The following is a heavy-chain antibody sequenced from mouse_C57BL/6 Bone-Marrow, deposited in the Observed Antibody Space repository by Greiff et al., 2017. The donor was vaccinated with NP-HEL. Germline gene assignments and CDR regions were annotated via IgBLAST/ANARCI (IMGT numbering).Heavy chain of an antibody. CDR2: ILPGGGGT. D-gene: IGHD4-1*01. CDR3: ARDTKLGRWYFDV. V-gene: IGHV1-9*01. Sequence: QVQLQQPGAELMKPGASVKLSCKATGYTFTGYWIEWVKQRPGHGLEWIGKILPGGGGTNYNEKFKGKATFTADTSSNTAYMQLSSLTTEDSAIYDCARDTKLGRWYFDVWGTGTTVTVSS. J-gene: IGHJ1*03. CDR1: GYTFTGYW.